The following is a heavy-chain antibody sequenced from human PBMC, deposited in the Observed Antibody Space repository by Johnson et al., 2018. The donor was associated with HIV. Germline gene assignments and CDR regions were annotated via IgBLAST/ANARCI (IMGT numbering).Heavy chain of an antibody. CDR3: ARACRDGYTCDVYDI. CDR2: IWYDGSNK. V-gene: IGHV3-33*01. Sequence: QVQLVESGGGVVQPGRSLRLSCAASGFTFSSYGMHWVRQAPGKGLEWVALIWYDGSNKYYADSVKGRFTISRDNSKNTLYLQMNSLRAEETAVYYCARACRDGYTCDVYDIWGQGTMVTVSS. J-gene: IGHJ3*02. CDR1: GFTFSSYG. D-gene: IGHD5-24*01.